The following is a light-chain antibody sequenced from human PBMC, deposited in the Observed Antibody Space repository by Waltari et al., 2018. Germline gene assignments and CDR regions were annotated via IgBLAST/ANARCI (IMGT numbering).Light chain of an antibody. CDR2: DTS. J-gene: IGKJ4*01. V-gene: IGKV3-11*01. Sequence: EVVLTQSPVTLSLAAGERATLSCRASESVSNYLAWYQQKPGQSPRLLIFDTSKRATGIPARFSGSGYGTDFTLTINNLEAEDFALYYCQQSSILPLTFGGGTKVEI. CDR1: ESVSNY. CDR3: QQSSILPLT.